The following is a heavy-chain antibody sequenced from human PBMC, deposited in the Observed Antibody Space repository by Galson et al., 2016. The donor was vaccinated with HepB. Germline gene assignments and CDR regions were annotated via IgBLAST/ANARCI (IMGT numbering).Heavy chain of an antibody. CDR3: ARSGSYYDSSGYYRDPFDY. J-gene: IGHJ4*02. CDR1: EFTFSGYG. V-gene: IGHV3-33*01. CDR2: IWNDGSKK. Sequence: SLRLSCATSEFTFSGYGIHWVRQAPGKGLEWVALIWNDGSKKYYADSVKGRFTISRENSKNTLYLQMNSLRAEDTAVYYFARSGSYYDSSGYYRDPFDYWGRGTLVTVSS. D-gene: IGHD3-22*01.